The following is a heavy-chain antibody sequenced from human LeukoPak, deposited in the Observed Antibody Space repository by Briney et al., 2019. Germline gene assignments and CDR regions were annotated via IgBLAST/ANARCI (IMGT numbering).Heavy chain of an antibody. CDR3: ARDSDIVVVPAAMVQGYYYYYGTDV. CDR1: GGTFSSYA. CDR2: IIPIFGTA. Sequence: ASVKVSCKASGGTFSSYAISWVRQAPGQGLEWMGGIIPIFGTANYAQKFQGRVTITADESTSTAYMELSSLRSEDTAVYYCARDSDIVVVPAAMVQGYYYYYGTDVWGQGTTVTVSS. V-gene: IGHV1-69*13. D-gene: IGHD2-2*01. J-gene: IGHJ6*02.